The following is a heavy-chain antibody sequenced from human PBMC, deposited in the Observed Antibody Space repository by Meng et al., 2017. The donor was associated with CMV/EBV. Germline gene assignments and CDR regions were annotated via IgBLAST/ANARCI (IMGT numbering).Heavy chain of an antibody. V-gene: IGHV3-23*01. J-gene: IGHJ4*02. CDR2: ISGCGGST. CDR1: GFTFSSYA. Sequence: GGSLRLSCAASGFTFSSYAMSWVRQAPGKGLEWVSAISGCGGSTYYADSVKGRFTISRDNSKNTLYLQMNSLRAEDTAVYYCAKDSGYLSSVLDYWGQGTLVTVSS. D-gene: IGHD3-22*01. CDR3: AKDSGYLSSVLDY.